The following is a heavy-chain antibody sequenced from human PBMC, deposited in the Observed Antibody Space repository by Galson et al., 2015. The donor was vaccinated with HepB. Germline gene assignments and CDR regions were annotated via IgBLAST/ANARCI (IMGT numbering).Heavy chain of an antibody. CDR3: ARHVDTVMGGPYYFDF. J-gene: IGHJ4*02. CDR2: IYYSGDP. Sequence: SETLSLTCSVSGGSISGSNSYWAWILQPPGKGLEWIGSIYYSGDPHYNPSLKSRVTISVDPSKDQFSLPRSSVTAADTAVYYCARHVDTVMGGPYYFDFWGQGALVTVSS. V-gene: IGHV4-39*01. D-gene: IGHD5-18*01. CDR1: GGSISGSNSY.